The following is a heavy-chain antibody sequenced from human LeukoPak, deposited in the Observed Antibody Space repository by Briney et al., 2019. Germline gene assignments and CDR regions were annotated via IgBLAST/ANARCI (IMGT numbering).Heavy chain of an antibody. CDR2: ISAYNGNT. CDR1: GYTFTSYG. J-gene: IGHJ4*02. CDR3: AKCSAYYFDSSLSDYFDY. Sequence: GASVKVSCKASGYTFTSYGISWVRQAPGQGLEWMGWISAYNGNTNYAQKLQGRVTMTTDTSTSTAYMELRSLRSEDTAVYYCAKCSAYYFDSSLSDYFDYWGQGTLVTVSS. D-gene: IGHD3-22*01. V-gene: IGHV1-18*01.